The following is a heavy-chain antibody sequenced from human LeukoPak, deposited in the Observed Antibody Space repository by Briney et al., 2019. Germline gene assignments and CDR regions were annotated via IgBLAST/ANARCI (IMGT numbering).Heavy chain of an antibody. CDR1: GFTFSSYA. CDR3: ARVDPRLPGQPFDY. CDR2: ISYDGSNK. D-gene: IGHD1-1*01. J-gene: IGHJ4*02. Sequence: AGGSLRLSCAASGFTFSSYAMHWVRQAPGKGLEWVAVISYDGSNKYYADSVKGRFTISRDNSKNTLYLQMNSLRAEDTAVYYCARVDPRLPGQPFDYWGQGTLVTVSS. V-gene: IGHV3-30-3*01.